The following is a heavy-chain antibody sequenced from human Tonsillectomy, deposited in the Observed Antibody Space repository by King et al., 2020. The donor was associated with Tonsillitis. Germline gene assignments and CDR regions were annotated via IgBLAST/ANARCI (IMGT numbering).Heavy chain of an antibody. J-gene: IGHJ4*02. Sequence: QLVQSGAEVKKPGESLRISCKGSGYSLTSYWISWVRQMPGKGLEWMGRIDPTDSYTYYSPSFQGHVTISADKSISTAYLQWSSLKASDTAMYSCARRDCSSTSCYFDYWGQGTLVTVSS. D-gene: IGHD2-2*01. CDR3: ARRDCSSTSCYFDY. V-gene: IGHV5-10-1*03. CDR1: GYSLTSYW. CDR2: IDPTDSYT.